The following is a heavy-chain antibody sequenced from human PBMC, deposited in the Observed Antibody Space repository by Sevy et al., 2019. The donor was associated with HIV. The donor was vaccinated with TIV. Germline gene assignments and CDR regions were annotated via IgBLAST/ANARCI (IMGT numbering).Heavy chain of an antibody. CDR1: GFTFSSYA. V-gene: IGHV3-23*01. Sequence: GGSLRLSCAASGFTFSSYAMSWVRQAPGKGLEWVSAVSGSGGSTYYADSVKGRFTISRDNSKNTLYLQMNSLRAEDTAVYYCAKGRGWSGEYDFDYWGQGTLVTVSS. J-gene: IGHJ4*02. D-gene: IGHD6-19*01. CDR3: AKGRGWSGEYDFDY. CDR2: VSGSGGST.